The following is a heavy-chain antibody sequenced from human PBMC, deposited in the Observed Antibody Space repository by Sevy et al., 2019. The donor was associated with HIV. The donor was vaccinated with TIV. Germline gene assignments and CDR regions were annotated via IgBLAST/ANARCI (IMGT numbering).Heavy chain of an antibody. J-gene: IGHJ5*02. Sequence: ASVKVSCKVSGYSLTKLSINWVRQAPGKGHEWMGEVTPQYGATIYAQRFQGRVTMTECTSADTAYMELSSLTSEDTAVYYCSTIGLRYYSGSSSYEGDWFDPWGQGTLVTFSS. CDR2: VTPQYGAT. V-gene: IGHV1-24*01. D-gene: IGHD2-15*01. CDR1: GYSLTKLS. CDR3: STIGLRYYSGSSSYEGDWFDP.